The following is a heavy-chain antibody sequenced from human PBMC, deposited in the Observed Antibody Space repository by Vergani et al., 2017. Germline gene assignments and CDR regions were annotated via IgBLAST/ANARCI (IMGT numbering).Heavy chain of an antibody. J-gene: IGHJ4*02. CDR2: IYDSGDT. V-gene: IGHV4-59*01. D-gene: IGHD2-21*01. Sequence: QVQLQESGPGLVKPSETLSLTCSVSGDSLNTYYWTWIRQPPGKGLEWIGYIYDSGDTKYNPSLKSRVTMSLDTSMNQFSLDLSSVTAADTAVYYCARGALWWLRQIDSWGQGTLVTVSS. CDR1: GDSLNTYY. CDR3: ARGALWWLRQIDS.